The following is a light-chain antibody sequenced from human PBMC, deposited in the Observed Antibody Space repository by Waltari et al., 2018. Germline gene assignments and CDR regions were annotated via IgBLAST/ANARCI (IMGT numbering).Light chain of an antibody. Sequence: SALTQPDSVSASPGQSITISCTGVSSDVGGYEYVSLYQQHPGKAPNVIIYDVSNPHSGVSNRFSGSKSGSSASLTISEIQAEDEADYYCSSYASSTTVIFGGGTKLTVL. V-gene: IGLV2-14*01. CDR1: SSDVGGYEY. CDR3: SSYASSTTVI. J-gene: IGLJ2*01. CDR2: DVS.